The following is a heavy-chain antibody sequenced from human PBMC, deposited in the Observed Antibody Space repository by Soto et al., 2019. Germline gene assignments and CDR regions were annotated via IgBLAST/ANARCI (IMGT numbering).Heavy chain of an antibody. CDR1: GGSISSYY. D-gene: IGHD6-13*01. CDR2: IYYSGST. J-gene: IGHJ6*02. CDR3: TRDNRSSSWYSSCYYYGMDV. Sequence: LSLTCTVSGGSISSYYWSWIRQPPGKGLEWIGYIYYSGSTNYNPSLKSRVTISVDTSKNQFSLKLSSVTAADTAVYYCTRDNRSSSWYSSCYYYGMDVWGQGTTVTVSS. V-gene: IGHV4-59*01.